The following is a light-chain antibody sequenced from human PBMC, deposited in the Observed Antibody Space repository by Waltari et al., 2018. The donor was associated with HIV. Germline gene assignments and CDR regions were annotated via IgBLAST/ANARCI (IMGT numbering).Light chain of an antibody. V-gene: IGKV3-15*01. J-gene: IGKJ2*01. Sequence: EIVMTQSPATLSVSPGERATLSCRASQSLSNTNLAWYQQKPGQAPRLLIHGASTRANGIPARFSGSGSGTEFTLTISSLQSEDSAIYYCQQYNNWPPTFGQGARLEIQ. CDR1: QSLSNTN. CDR3: QQYNNWPPT. CDR2: GAS.